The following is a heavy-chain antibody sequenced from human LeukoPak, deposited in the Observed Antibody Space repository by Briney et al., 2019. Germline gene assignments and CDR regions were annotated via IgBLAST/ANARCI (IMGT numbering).Heavy chain of an antibody. V-gene: IGHV1-2*02. CDR2: INPNSGGT. CDR3: AREEAFCGGDCYPPFDY. J-gene: IGHJ4*02. CDR1: GYTFTGYY. Sequence: ASVKVSCKASGYTFTGYYMHWVRQAPGQGLEWMGWINPNSGGTNYAQNFQGRVTMTRDTSTSTVYMELSSLRSEDTAVYYCAREEAFCGGDCYPPFDYWGQGTLVTVSS. D-gene: IGHD2-21*02.